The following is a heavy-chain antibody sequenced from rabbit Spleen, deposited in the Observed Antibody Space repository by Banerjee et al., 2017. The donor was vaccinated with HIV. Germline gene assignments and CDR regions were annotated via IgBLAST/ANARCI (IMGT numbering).Heavy chain of an antibody. J-gene: IGHJ6*01. V-gene: IGHV1S40*01. Sequence: QSLEESGGDLVKPGTSLTLTCKASGFSFSSGYYMCWVRQAPGKGLEWIACIAAGSGVTTYYANWAKGRFTISKTSSTTVTLQMTSLTVADTATYFCARFYAGYGDFGYAAMWGPGTLVTVS. CDR1: GFSFSSGYY. CDR2: IAAGSGVTT. CDR3: ARFYAGYGDFGYAAM. D-gene: IGHD7-1*01.